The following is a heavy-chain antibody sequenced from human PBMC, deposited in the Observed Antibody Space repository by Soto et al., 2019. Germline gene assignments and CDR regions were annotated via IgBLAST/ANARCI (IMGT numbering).Heavy chain of an antibody. CDR3: YYYDSSADGYTWLDP. V-gene: IGHV3-23*01. J-gene: IGHJ5*02. CDR1: GFIFSIYA. D-gene: IGHD3-22*01. CDR2: ISNSGGST. Sequence: PGGSLRLSCAVSGFIFSIYAMSWVRQAPGKGLEWVSTISNSGGSTYYADSVKGRFTISRDNSRNTLYLQMNSLRAEDTAVYYCYYYDSSADGYTWLDPWGQGTLVTVSS.